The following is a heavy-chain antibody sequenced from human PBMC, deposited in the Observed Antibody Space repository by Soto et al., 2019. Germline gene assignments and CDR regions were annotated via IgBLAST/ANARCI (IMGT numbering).Heavy chain of an antibody. CDR2: IKQDGSEK. V-gene: IGHV3-7*01. Sequence: EVQLVESGGGLVQPGGSLRLSCAASGFTFSSYWMSWVRQAPGKGLEWVANIKQDGSEKYYVDSVKGRFTISRDNAKNSLYLQMNSLSAEDTAVYYCERDVGIAAAGTWFDPWGQGTLVTVSS. J-gene: IGHJ5*02. CDR3: ERDVGIAAAGTWFDP. D-gene: IGHD6-13*01. CDR1: GFTFSSYW.